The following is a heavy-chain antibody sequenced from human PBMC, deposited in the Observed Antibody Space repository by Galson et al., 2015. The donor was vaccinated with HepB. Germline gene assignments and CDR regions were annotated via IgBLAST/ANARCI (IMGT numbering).Heavy chain of an antibody. J-gene: IGHJ5*02. CDR1: GFTVSSNY. CDR2: IYSGGNT. Sequence: SLRLSCAASGFTVSSNYMNWVRQAPGKGLEWVSVIYSGGNTYYADSVNGRFTISRDNSKNTLYLQMDGLRAEDTAVYYCAREGPNYYGSGWFDPWGQGTLVTVSS. CDR3: AREGPNYYGSGWFDP. V-gene: IGHV3-66*01. D-gene: IGHD3-10*01.